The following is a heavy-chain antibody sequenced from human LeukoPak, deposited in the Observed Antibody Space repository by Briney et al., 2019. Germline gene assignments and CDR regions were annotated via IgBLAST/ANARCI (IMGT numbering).Heavy chain of an antibody. J-gene: IGHJ4*02. CDR2: ISGGVSRT. D-gene: IGHD3-10*01. Sequence: PAGGSLRLSCAASGFTFSSYAMSWVRQAPGKGLEWVSVISGGVSRTYYAASVKGRFTISRDNSENTLYLQMNSLRAEDTALYYCAKGTYYHTSGTSSTETFGENWGQGTLVTVSS. V-gene: IGHV3-23*01. CDR1: GFTFSSYA. CDR3: AKGTYYHTSGTSSTETFGEN.